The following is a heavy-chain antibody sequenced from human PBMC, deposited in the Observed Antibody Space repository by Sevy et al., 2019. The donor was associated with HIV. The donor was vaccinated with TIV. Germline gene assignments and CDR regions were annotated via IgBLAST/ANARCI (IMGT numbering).Heavy chain of an antibody. D-gene: IGHD2-15*01. CDR1: GFTFDDYA. V-gene: IGHV3-9*01. Sequence: GGSLRLSCAASGFTFDDYAMHWVRQAPGKGLEWVSRISWNSGSIGYADSVKGRFTISRDNAKNSLYLQMNSLRAEDTALYYCAKDRIDDIVVVVAATRGSPYYRMDVWGQGTTVTVSS. J-gene: IGHJ6*02. CDR2: ISWNSGSI. CDR3: AKDRIDDIVVVVAATRGSPYYRMDV.